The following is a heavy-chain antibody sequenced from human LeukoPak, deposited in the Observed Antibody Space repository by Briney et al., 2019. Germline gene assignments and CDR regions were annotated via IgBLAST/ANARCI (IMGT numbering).Heavy chain of an antibody. CDR3: ARGSRSSGWYRWFDP. CDR2: IYYSGST. Sequence: SETLSLTCAVSGGSISSNSYYWGWIRQPPGKGLEWIGSIYYSGSTYYNPSLKSRVTISVDTSKNQFPLKLSSVTTAGTAVYYCARGSRSSGWYRWFDPWGQGTLVTVSS. D-gene: IGHD6-19*01. CDR1: GGSISSNSYY. V-gene: IGHV4-39*06. J-gene: IGHJ5*02.